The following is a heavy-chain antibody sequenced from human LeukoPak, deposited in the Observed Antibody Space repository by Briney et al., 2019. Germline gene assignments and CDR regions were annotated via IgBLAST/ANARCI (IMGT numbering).Heavy chain of an antibody. J-gene: IGHJ4*02. Sequence: GASVKVSCKASGYTFTSYGISWVRQAPGQGLEWRGWISAYNGNTNYAQKLQGRVTMTTDTSTSTAYMELRSLRSDGTAVYYCARGGVRYFAWLLRMYYFDYWGQGTLVTVSS. D-gene: IGHD3-9*01. V-gene: IGHV1-18*01. CDR1: GYTFTSYG. CDR3: ARGGVRYFAWLLRMYYFDY. CDR2: ISAYNGNT.